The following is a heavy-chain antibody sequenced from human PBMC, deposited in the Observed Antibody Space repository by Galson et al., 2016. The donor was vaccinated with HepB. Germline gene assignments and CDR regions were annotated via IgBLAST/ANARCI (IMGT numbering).Heavy chain of an antibody. J-gene: IGHJ4*02. CDR3: TQAGGDY. V-gene: IGHV3-15*01. D-gene: IGHD3-10*01. CDR1: GLTFSEAW. CDR2: IKNEAEGGTT. Sequence: SLRLSCAASGLTFSEAWMSWVRQAPGKGLEWVGHIKNEAEGGTTDYAAAVRDRFSISRDDSKNTVYLQMNSLKTEDTAVYYCTQAGGDYWGQGALVTVSS.